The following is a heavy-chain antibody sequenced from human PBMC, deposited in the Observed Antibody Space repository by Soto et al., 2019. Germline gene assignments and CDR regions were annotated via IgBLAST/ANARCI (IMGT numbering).Heavy chain of an antibody. D-gene: IGHD1-1*01. Sequence: QVQLVESGGGVVQPGTSLRLSCAASGFTFSKYGMHWVRQAPGRGLEWVALITYDGSNQYYADSVKGRFTSSRDNSKNTLYLQMNSLRPEDTAVYFCTRKNWNDVIGFVMDVWGQGTTVSVSS. V-gene: IGHV3-30*03. CDR2: ITYDGSNQ. CDR3: TRKNWNDVIGFVMDV. J-gene: IGHJ6*02. CDR1: GFTFSKYG.